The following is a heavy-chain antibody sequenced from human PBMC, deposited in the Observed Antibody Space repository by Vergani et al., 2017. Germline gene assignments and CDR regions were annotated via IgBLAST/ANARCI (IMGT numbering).Heavy chain of an antibody. CDR2: IYLNDDQ. V-gene: IGHV2-5*04. D-gene: IGHD1-7*01. CDR1: GFSLNTRGVS. CDR3: VDRKTECGTTGCFYPFYNYYYMDV. J-gene: IGHJ6*03. Sequence: QITLKESGPTLVKPTQTLTLTCTFSGFSLNTRGVSVAWIRQPPGKALDWLALIYLNDDQHYSPSLNNRVTITKDTSKNQVVLTMTNMDYVDTGTYYCVDRKTECGTTGCFYPFYNYYYMDVWGKGTTVTVSS.